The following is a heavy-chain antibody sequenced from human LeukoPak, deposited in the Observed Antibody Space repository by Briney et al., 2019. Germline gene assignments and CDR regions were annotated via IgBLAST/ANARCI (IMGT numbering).Heavy chain of an antibody. Sequence: SQTLSLTCAISGDSVSSNSVTWNWIRQSPSRGLEWLGRTYYRSTWYNDYAVSVRGRITVSPDTSKNQFSLHLNSVTPEDTAVYYCARRLTQYDCFDPWGQGILVTVSS. CDR2: TYYRSTWYN. CDR3: ARRLTQYDCFDP. J-gene: IGHJ5*02. D-gene: IGHD2-2*01. CDR1: GDSVSSNSVT. V-gene: IGHV6-1*01.